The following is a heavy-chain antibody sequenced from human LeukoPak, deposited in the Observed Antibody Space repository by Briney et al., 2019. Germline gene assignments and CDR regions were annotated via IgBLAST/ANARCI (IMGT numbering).Heavy chain of an antibody. CDR1: GYTFTGYY. CDR2: INPNSGGT. CDR3: ARGVVTTINFDY. J-gene: IGHJ4*02. Sequence: ASVKVSCRASGYTFTGYYMHWVRQAPGQGLEWMGWINPNSGGTNYAQKFQGRVTMTTDTSTSTAYMELRSLRSDDTAVYYCARGVVTTINFDYWGQGTLVTVSS. V-gene: IGHV1-2*02. D-gene: IGHD5-12*01.